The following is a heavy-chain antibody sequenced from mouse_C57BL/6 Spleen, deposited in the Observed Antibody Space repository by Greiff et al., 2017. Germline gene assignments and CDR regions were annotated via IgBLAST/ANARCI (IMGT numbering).Heavy chain of an antibody. J-gene: IGHJ1*03. CDR3: ARCFITTVVAHWYFDV. CDR2: ISSGSSTI. Sequence: DVHLVESGGGLVKPGGSLKLSCAASGFTFSDYGMHWVRQAPEKGLEWVAYISSGSSTIYYAATVKGRFTIARDNATNTLFLQMTSLRSEDTAMYYCARCFITTVVAHWYFDVWGTGTTVTVSS. D-gene: IGHD1-1*01. V-gene: IGHV5-17*01. CDR1: GFTFSDYG.